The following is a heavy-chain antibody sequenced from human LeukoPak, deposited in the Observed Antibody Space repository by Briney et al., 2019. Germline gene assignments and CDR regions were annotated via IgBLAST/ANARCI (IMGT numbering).Heavy chain of an antibody. Sequence: GGSLRLSCAASGFTFSSYPMSWVRQTRGKGLEWVSPFSGSGCSTYYADSVRGRFPIPRDNPKNTLYLQMHSLRAEDTALYYCAAHEYCSRTRCYGFGAFDIWGQGTMVTVSS. J-gene: IGHJ3*02. V-gene: IGHV3-23*01. CDR1: GFTFSSYP. D-gene: IGHD2-2*01. CDR3: AAHEYCSRTRCYGFGAFDI. CDR2: FSGSGCST.